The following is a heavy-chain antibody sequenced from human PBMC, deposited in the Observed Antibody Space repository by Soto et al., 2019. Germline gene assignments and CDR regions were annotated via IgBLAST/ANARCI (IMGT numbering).Heavy chain of an antibody. CDR1: GFTFSTYA. CDR3: AKERPRRTSGYYFDY. Sequence: LRLSFSASGFTFSTYAIAWFRQAPGKGLELVSGVIASGLNTDYSDPXXGRFYISXXTSKNTVSLHXNSLSXQYTAFYYCAKERPRRTSGYYFDYWGKERPVTVSS. CDR2: VIASGLNT. V-gene: IGHV3-23*01. J-gene: IGHJ4*02. D-gene: IGHD1-1*01.